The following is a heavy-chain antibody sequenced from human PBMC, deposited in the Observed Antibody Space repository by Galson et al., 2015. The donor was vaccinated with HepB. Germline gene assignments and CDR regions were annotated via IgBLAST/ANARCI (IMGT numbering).Heavy chain of an antibody. J-gene: IGHJ3*02. D-gene: IGHD2-21*01. CDR1: GFTFTSYG. V-gene: IGHV1-18*01. CDR2: ISGYNGNT. Sequence: SLKVSCTASGFTFTSYGMSWVRQAPGQGLEWMGWISGYNGNTNNAQKLQGRGTMTTDTSTCKTYMELRRLRSEDTAEYYFASCTGGDCSYDAFDIWGQGTMVTVSS. CDR3: ASCTGGDCSYDAFDI.